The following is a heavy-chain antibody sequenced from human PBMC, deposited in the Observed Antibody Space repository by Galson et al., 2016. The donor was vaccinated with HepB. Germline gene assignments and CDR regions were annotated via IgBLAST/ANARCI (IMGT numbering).Heavy chain of an antibody. V-gene: IGHV5-51*01. D-gene: IGHD2-2*01. CDR2: IYPGDSET. Sequence: QSGAEVKKPGESLKISCKGSGYSFTSYWIAWVRQMPGKGLEWMGIIYPGDSETRYSPPFQGQVTISADKSLSTAYLQWTSLKASDTAMYYCARQRSPSYNWVDPWGQGTLVTVSS. CDR1: GYSFTSYW. CDR3: ARQRSPSYNWVDP. J-gene: IGHJ5*02.